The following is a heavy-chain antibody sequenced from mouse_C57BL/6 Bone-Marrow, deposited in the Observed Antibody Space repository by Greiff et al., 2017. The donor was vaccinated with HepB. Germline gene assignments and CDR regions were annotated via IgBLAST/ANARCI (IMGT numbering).Heavy chain of an antibody. Sequence: EVHLVESGGGLVKPGGSLKLSCAASGFTFSSYAMSWVRQTPEKRLEWVATISDGGSYTYYPDNVKGRFTISRDNAKNNLYLQLSHLKSEDTAMYYCARDPTTVPYFDYWGQGTTLTVSS. CDR1: GFTFSSYA. CDR3: ARDPTTVPYFDY. V-gene: IGHV5-4*01. J-gene: IGHJ2*01. CDR2: ISDGGSYT. D-gene: IGHD1-1*01.